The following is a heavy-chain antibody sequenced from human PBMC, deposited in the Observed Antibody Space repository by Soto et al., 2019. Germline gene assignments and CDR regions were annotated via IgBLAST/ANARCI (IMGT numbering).Heavy chain of an antibody. D-gene: IGHD1-1*01. V-gene: IGHV4-4*02. CDR2: ISHSGST. CDR1: GGPISSNKW. CDR3: ARTSTRGTRFDY. Sequence: QVQLQESGPGLVKPSGTLSLTCAVSGGPISSNKWWSWVRQPPGKGLEWIGEISHSGSTNYNPSFKSRVAMSVDKSKNQFALKLTSVTAADTALYYCARTSTRGTRFDYWGQGTLVTVSS. J-gene: IGHJ4*02.